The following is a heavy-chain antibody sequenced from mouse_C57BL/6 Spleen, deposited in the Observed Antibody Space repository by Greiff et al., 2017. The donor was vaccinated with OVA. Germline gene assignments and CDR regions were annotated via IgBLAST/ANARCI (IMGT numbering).Heavy chain of an antibody. D-gene: IGHD2-4*01. Sequence: VQLQQSGPELVKPGASVKISCKASGYSFTDYNMNWVKQSNGKSLEWIGVINPNYGTTSYNQKFKGKARLTVDQSSSTAYMQHNSLTSEDSAVYYCARRGIDEYDRRDLDYWGQGTTVTVSS. CDR2: INPNYGTT. CDR3: ARRGIDEYDRRDLDY. V-gene: IGHV1-39*01. CDR1: GYSFTDYN. J-gene: IGHJ2*01.